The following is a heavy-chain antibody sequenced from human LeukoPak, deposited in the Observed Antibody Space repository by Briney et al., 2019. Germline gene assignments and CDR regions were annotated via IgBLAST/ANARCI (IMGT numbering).Heavy chain of an antibody. CDR3: ARAARIDYGDYYFDY. V-gene: IGHV3-30-3*01. D-gene: IGHD4-17*01. CDR2: ISYDGGNK. CDR1: GFTFSSYA. J-gene: IGHJ4*02. Sequence: GGSLRLSCAASGFTFSSYAMHWVRQAPGKGLEWVAVISYDGGNKYYADSVKGRFTISRDNSKNTLYLQMNSLRAEDTAVYYCARAARIDYGDYYFDYWGQGTLVTVSS.